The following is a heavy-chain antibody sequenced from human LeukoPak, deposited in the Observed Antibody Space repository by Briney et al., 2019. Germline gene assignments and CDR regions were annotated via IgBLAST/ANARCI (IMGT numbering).Heavy chain of an antibody. CDR2: IRNDGSDK. D-gene: IGHD4-23*01. CDR1: GFTFSTYG. Sequence: PGGSLRLSCAASGFTFSTYGMHWVRQAPGKGLEWVAFIRNDGSDKYYAVSVKGRFTISRDNSKNTLYLQMNSLRAEDTAVYYCARDASYYGGNSEGHFDYWGQGTLVTVSS. J-gene: IGHJ4*02. CDR3: ARDASYYGGNSEGHFDY. V-gene: IGHV3-30*02.